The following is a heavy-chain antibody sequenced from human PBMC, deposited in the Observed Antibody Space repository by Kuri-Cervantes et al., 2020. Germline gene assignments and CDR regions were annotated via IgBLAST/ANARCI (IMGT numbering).Heavy chain of an antibody. Sequence: VKVSCKASGYTFTSYDINWVRQATGQGLEWMGWMNPNSGNTGYAQKFQGRVTMTRNTSISTAYMELSSLRSEDTAVYYCARVCPAYSSGWYIYYYYGMDVWGQGTTVTVSS. D-gene: IGHD6-19*01. CDR2: MNPNSGNT. CDR1: GYTFTSYD. J-gene: IGHJ6*02. CDR3: ARVCPAYSSGWYIYYYYGMDV. V-gene: IGHV1-8*01.